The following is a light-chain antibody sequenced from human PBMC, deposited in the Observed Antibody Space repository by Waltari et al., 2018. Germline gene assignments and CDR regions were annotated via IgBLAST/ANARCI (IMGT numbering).Light chain of an antibody. CDR2: GAS. CDR1: QSVLYSSNNKNY. V-gene: IGKV4-1*01. CDR3: QQYYSTPRT. J-gene: IGKJ3*01. Sequence: DIVMTQSPDSLAVSLGERATINCKSSQSVLYSSNNKNYLAWYQQKPGQPPKLLIYGASTRESGVPDRFSGSGSGTDFALPISSLQAEDVAVYYCQQYYSTPRTFGPGTKVDIK.